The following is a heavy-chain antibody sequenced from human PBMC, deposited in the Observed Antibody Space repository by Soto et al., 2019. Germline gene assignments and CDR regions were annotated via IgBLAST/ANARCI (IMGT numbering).Heavy chain of an antibody. CDR2: IYYSGST. CDR1: GGSISSGGYY. CDR3: ARASQYCTNGVCSTVYFDY. Sequence: SETLSLTCTVSGGSISSGGYYWSWIRQHPGKGLEWIGYIYYSGSTYYNPSLKSRVTISVDTSKNQFSLKLSSVTAADTAVYYCARASQYCTNGVCSTVYFDYWGQGTLVTVSS. V-gene: IGHV4-31*03. D-gene: IGHD2-8*01. J-gene: IGHJ4*02.